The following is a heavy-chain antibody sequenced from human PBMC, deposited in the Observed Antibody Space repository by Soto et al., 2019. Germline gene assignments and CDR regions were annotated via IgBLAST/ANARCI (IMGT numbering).Heavy chain of an antibody. CDR3: ARDRSSRGWYGASDC. CDR1: GFTFSNFW. V-gene: IGHV3-7*01. CDR2: IKHDGSEK. D-gene: IGHD6-19*01. Sequence: EVQLVESGGDLVQPGGSLRLSCAASGFTFSNFWMRWVRQAPGKGLEWVANIKHDGSEKNYVDSVNGRFTISRDNAKNSLYLQMNSLRAEDTAVYYCARDRSSRGWYGASDCCGQGTLVSVSS. J-gene: IGHJ4*02.